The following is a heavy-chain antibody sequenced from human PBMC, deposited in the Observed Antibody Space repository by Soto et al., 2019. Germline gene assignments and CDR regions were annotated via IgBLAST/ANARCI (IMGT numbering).Heavy chain of an antibody. CDR3: ARGSSPYYYYYMDV. Sequence: ASAKVSCKASGYTFTSYAMHWVRQAPGQRLEWMGWANAGNGNTKYSQKFQGRVTITRDTSASTAYMELSSLRSEDTAVYYCARGSSPYYYYYMDVWGKGTTVTVSS. CDR2: ANAGNGNT. V-gene: IGHV1-3*01. CDR1: GYTFTSYA. J-gene: IGHJ6*03. D-gene: IGHD6-6*01.